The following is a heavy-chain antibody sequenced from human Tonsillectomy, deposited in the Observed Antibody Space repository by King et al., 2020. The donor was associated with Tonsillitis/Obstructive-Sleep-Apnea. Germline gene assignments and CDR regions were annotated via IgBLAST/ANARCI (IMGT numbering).Heavy chain of an antibody. CDR1: GGSFSSYA. D-gene: IGHD5-12*01. J-gene: IGHJ4*02. CDR2: IIPILGMA. CDR3: AVIRGYSAYDGFDS. V-gene: IGHV1-69*10. Sequence: VQLVESGAEVKKPGSSVKVSCKASGGSFSSYAISWVRQAPGQGLEWMGGIIPILGMANYAQKFQGRVTITADKSTNTACMELSSLRSEDTAVYYCAVIRGYSAYDGFDSWGQGTLVTVSS.